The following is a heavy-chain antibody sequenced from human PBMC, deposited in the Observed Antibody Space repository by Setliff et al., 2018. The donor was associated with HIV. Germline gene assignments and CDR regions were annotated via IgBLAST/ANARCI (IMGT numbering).Heavy chain of an antibody. J-gene: IGHJ4*02. CDR1: GGSISSGSYY. CDR3: ARQAIFGYYDSSGYLDY. V-gene: IGHV4-61*02. Sequence: PSETLSLTCTVSGGSISSGSYYWNWIRQPARKGLEWIGRIYTSGSTNYNPSLKSRVTISVDTSKNQFSLRLSSVTASDTAVYYCARQAIFGYYDSSGYLDYWGQGTLVTVSS. D-gene: IGHD3-22*01. CDR2: IYTSGST.